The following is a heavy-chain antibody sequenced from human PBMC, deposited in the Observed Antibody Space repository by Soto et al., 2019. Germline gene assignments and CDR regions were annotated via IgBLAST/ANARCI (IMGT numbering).Heavy chain of an antibody. D-gene: IGHD3-10*01. CDR2: ISYGGTT. CDR3: ARGHTRRTTLGRGAAIMGKQLDS. J-gene: IGHJ4*02. Sequence: SETLSLTCSVSGGSFTDYYWTWIRQPPGKPLEWIGEISYGGTTKDNPFLHSRVTMSVDTSRNQFSLDLTSVTAADTAVYYCARGHTRRTTLGRGAAIMGKQLDSWGQGILVTSPQ. V-gene: IGHV4-34*01. CDR1: GGSFTDYY.